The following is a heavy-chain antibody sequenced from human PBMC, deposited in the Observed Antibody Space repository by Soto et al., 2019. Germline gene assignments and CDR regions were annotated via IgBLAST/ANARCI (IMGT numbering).Heavy chain of an antibody. D-gene: IGHD1-26*01. CDR1: GFTFSSYW. CDR3: ASAYSGSYFAFDI. CDR2: IKQDGSEK. V-gene: IGHV3-7*02. J-gene: IGHJ3*02. Sequence: PGGSLRLSCAASGFTFSSYWMSWVRQAPGKGLEWVANIKQDGSEKYYVDSVKGRFTISRDNAKNSLYLQMNSLGAEDTAVYYCASAYSGSYFAFDIWGQGTMVTVS.